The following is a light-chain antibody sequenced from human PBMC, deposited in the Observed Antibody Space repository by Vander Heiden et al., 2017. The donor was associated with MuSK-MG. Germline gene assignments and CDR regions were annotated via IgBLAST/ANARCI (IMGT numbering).Light chain of an antibody. CDR3: QSYDSRLSGAGV. CDR1: SSNIGAGYD. V-gene: IGLV1-40*01. CDR2: DNT. J-gene: IGLJ2*01. Sequence: QSVLTQPPSVSGAPGQRVTISCPGSSSNIGAGYDVHWFQQLPGAAPRLLIYDNTNRPSGVPDRFSASKSGTSASLAITGLQAEDEADYYCQSYDSRLSGAGVFGGGTKLTVL.